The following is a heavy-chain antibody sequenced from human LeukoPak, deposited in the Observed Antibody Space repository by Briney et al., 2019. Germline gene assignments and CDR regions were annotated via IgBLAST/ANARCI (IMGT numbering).Heavy chain of an antibody. CDR1: GYTFTGYY. D-gene: IGHD5-18*01. CDR2: INPNSGGT. J-gene: IGHJ4*02. Sequence: ASVKVSYKASGYTFTGYYMHWVRQAPGQGLEWMGWINPNSGGTNYAQKFQGWVTMTRDTSISTAYMELSRLRSDDTAVYYCARGGYSYGYMLGSNFDYWGQGTLVTVSS. CDR3: ARGGYSYGYMLGSNFDY. V-gene: IGHV1-2*04.